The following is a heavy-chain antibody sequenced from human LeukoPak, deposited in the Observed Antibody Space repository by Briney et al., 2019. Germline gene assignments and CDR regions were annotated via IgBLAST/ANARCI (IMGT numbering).Heavy chain of an antibody. CDR3: ASRTGQQLARGHYYYLDV. J-gene: IGHJ6*03. D-gene: IGHD6-13*01. CDR1: GYTLTELS. Sequence: ALVKVSCKVSGYTLTELSIHWVRQAPGKGLEYMGSLDLENGKTIYTQKFQGRVTMTEDPSTDTAYLELSSLRSEDTAVYYCASRTGQQLARGHYYYLDVWGKGTTVTVSS. V-gene: IGHV1-24*01. CDR2: LDLENGKT.